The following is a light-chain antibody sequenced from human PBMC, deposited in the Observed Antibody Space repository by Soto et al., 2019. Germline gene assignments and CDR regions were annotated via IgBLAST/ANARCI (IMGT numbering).Light chain of an antibody. CDR2: DDR. V-gene: IGLV3-21*02. J-gene: IGLJ1*01. Sequence: YELTWPPSVPVAPGQKARSSCEVDNIGSKSVYWHRQKPGQAPVLVAYDDRDRPSGIPARFSGSNSGNTATLNINRVEAGDEADSYCQVGDSTSAQDVFGTGTKVTV. CDR1: NIGSKS. CDR3: QVGDSTSAQDV.